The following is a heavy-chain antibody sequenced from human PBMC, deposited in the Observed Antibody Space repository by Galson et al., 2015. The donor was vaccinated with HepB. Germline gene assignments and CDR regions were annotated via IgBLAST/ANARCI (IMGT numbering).Heavy chain of an antibody. D-gene: IGHD6-19*01. CDR1: GFTFSSYA. CDR3: AKDRQAYSSGSPPHV. V-gene: IGHV3-30*02. Sequence: SLRLSCAASGFTFSSYAMHWVRQAPGKGLEWVAFIRYDGSNKYYADSVKGRFTISRDNSKNTLYLQMNSLRAEDTAVYYCAKDRQAYSSGSPPHVWGQGTTVTVSS. J-gene: IGHJ6*02. CDR2: IRYDGSNK.